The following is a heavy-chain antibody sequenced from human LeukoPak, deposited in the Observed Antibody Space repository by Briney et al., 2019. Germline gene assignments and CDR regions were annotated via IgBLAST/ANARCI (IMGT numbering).Heavy chain of an antibody. CDR2: VYPATSDT. V-gene: IGHV5-51*01. CDR1: GYSFTNYW. Sequence: GESLKISCKGSGYSFTNYWIGWVRQMPGKGLEWIGIVYPATSDTTYSPSFQGQVTISADKSSSTAYLQWSSLKASDTAIYYCARPKTLGGYNYEFEFWGQGTLVIVSS. J-gene: IGHJ4*02. D-gene: IGHD5-18*01. CDR3: ARPKTLGGYNYEFEF.